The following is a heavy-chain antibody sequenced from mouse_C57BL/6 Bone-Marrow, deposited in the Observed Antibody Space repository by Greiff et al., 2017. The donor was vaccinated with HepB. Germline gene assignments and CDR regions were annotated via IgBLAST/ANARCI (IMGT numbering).Heavy chain of an antibody. CDR3: TRGITTVVPDY. J-gene: IGHJ2*01. V-gene: IGHV1-5*01. Sequence: EVQLQQSGTVLARPGASVKMSCKTSGYTFTSYWMHWVKQRPGQGLEWIGAIYPGNSDTSYNQKFKGKAKMTAVTSASTAYMELSSLTNEDSAVYYCTRGITTVVPDYWGQGTTLTVSS. D-gene: IGHD1-1*01. CDR2: IYPGNSDT. CDR1: GYTFTSYW.